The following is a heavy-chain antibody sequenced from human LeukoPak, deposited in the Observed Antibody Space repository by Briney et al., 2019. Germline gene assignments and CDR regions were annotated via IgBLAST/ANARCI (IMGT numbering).Heavy chain of an antibody. J-gene: IGHJ4*03. CDR1: GFSFDDYG. CDR3: AKATRGDILTILDY. Sequence: PGGSLRLSCEASGFSFDDYGMSWVRQSTGKGLEWVSDISWNSGSIAYADSVKGRFTISRDNAKNSLYLQMNSLKPEDTALYYCAKATRGDILTILDYWGQGTTVTVSS. D-gene: IGHD3-9*01. V-gene: IGHV3-9*01. CDR2: ISWNSGSI.